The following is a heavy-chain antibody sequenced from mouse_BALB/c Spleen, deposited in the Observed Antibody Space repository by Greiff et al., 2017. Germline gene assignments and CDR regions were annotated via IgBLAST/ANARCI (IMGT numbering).Heavy chain of an antibody. V-gene: IGHV5-6-5*01. Sequence: EVKLMESGGGLVTPGGSLKLSCAASGFTFSSYAMSWVRQTPEKRLEWVASISSGGSTYYPDSVKGRFTISRYNARNILYLQMSSLRSEDTAMYYCARGRAYYGSSYNWYCDVCGAGTTVTVSS. CDR3: ARGRAYYGSSYNWYCDV. CDR1: GFTFSSYA. D-gene: IGHD1-1*01. CDR2: ISSGGST. J-gene: IGHJ1*01.